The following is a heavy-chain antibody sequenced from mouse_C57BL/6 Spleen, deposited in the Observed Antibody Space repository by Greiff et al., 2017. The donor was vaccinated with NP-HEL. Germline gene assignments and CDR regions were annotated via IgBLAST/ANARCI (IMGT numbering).Heavy chain of an antibody. Sequence: QVQLQQSGAELARPGASVKLSCKASGYTFTSYGISWVKQRTGQGLEWIGEIYPRSGNTYYNEKFKGKATLTADKSSSTAYMELRRLTSEDSAVYFCARSPYDYDEYFDVWGTGTMVTVSS. V-gene: IGHV1-81*01. CDR2: IYPRSGNT. D-gene: IGHD2-4*01. CDR3: ARSPYDYDEYFDV. CDR1: GYTFTSYG. J-gene: IGHJ1*03.